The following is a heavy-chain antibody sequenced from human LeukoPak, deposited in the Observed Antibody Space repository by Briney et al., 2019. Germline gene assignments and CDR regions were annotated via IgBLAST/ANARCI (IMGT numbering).Heavy chain of an antibody. CDR1: GFTFDDYA. Sequence: GGSLRLSCAAFGFTFDDYAMHWVRQAPGKGLEWVASISSSSSYIYYTDSVKGRFTTFRDNAKNSLYLQMNSLRAEDTAVYFCARDPWHAYYFDYWGQGTLVTVSS. CDR2: ISSSSSYI. CDR3: ARDPWHAYYFDY. J-gene: IGHJ4*02. V-gene: IGHV3-21*01.